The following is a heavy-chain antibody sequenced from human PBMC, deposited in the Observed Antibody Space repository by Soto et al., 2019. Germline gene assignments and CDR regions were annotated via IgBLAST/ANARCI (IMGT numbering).Heavy chain of an antibody. J-gene: IGHJ5*02. CDR2: MYSSGGT. Sequence: QVQLQESGPGLVKSSETLSLTCTVSGDSMNTYYWSWIRQSPDKGLEWIGYMYSSGGTNYNPSLKSRVTISVDTSKNQFSLKLTSVTAADSAVYYCARGSGWLPDLWGQGTLVTVST. CDR1: GDSMNTYY. V-gene: IGHV4-59*01. CDR3: ARGSGWLPDL. D-gene: IGHD3-10*01.